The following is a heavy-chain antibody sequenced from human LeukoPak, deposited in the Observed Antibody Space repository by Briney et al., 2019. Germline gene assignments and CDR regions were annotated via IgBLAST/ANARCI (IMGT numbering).Heavy chain of an antibody. D-gene: IGHD6-19*01. CDR3: ARERYSSGWYGEVRGPTDY. J-gene: IGHJ4*02. Sequence: GASVKVSCKASGYTFTSYGISWARQAPGQGLEWMGWISAYNGNTNYAQKLQGRVTMTTDTSTSTAYMELRSLRSDDTAVYYCARERYSSGWYGEVRGPTDYWGQGTLVTVSS. V-gene: IGHV1-18*01. CDR2: ISAYNGNT. CDR1: GYTFTSYG.